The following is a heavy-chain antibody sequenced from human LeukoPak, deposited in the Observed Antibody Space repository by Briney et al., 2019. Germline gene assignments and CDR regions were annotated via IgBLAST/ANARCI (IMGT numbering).Heavy chain of an antibody. V-gene: IGHV4-34*01. Sequence: SETLSLTCAVYGGSFSGYYWSWIRQPPGKGLEWIGEINHSGSTNYNPSLKSRVTISVDTSKSQFSLKLSSVTAADTAVYYCARGKIVRGGWFDPWGQGTLVTVSS. J-gene: IGHJ5*02. CDR2: INHSGST. D-gene: IGHD2/OR15-2a*01. CDR3: ARGKIVRGGWFDP. CDR1: GGSFSGYY.